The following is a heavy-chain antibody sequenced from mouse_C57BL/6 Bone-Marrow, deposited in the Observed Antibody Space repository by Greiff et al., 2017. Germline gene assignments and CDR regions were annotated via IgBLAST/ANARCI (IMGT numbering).Heavy chain of an antibody. CDR2: ISNGGGST. Sequence: EVKLMESGGGLVQPGGSLKLSCAASGFTFSDYYMYWVRQTPEKRLEWVAYISNGGGSTYYPDTVKGRFTISRDNAKNTLYLQMSRLKSEDTAMYYCARQRFTTVVEGDWYFDVWGTGTTVTVSS. V-gene: IGHV5-12*01. CDR3: ARQRFTTVVEGDWYFDV. D-gene: IGHD1-1*01. CDR1: GFTFSDYY. J-gene: IGHJ1*03.